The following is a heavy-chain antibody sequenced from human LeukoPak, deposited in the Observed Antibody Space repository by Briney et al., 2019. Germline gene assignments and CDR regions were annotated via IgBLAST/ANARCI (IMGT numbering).Heavy chain of an antibody. CDR3: AREAVGATMGLPPYFDY. D-gene: IGHD1-26*01. CDR2: IKQDGSEK. Sequence: PGGSLRLSCAASGFTFSSYWMSWVRQAPGKGLEWVANIKQDGSEKYYVDSVKGRFTISRDNAKNSLYLQMNSLRAEDTAVYYCAREAVGATMGLPPYFDYWGQGTLVTVSS. CDR1: GFTFSSYW. J-gene: IGHJ4*02. V-gene: IGHV3-7*01.